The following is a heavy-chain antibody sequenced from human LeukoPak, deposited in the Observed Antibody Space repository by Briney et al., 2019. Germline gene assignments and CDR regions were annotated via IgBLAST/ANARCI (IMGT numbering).Heavy chain of an antibody. D-gene: IGHD3-10*01. CDR2: NYYSGST. J-gene: IGHJ6*02. V-gene: IGHV4-31*03. CDR3: ARDNHMDYYGSGTYRMDV. Sequence: SETLTLTCTISGGSISSGGYFWSWIRQHPGKGLDWVGYNYYSGSTYYNPSLKSRVTISVDTPKNQFSLKLSSVTAADTAVYYCARDNHMDYYGSGTYRMDVWGQGTTVTVSS. CDR1: GGSISSGGYF.